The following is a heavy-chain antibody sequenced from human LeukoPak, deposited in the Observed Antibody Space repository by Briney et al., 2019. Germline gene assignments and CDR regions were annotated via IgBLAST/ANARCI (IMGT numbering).Heavy chain of an antibody. V-gene: IGHV4-59*01. CDR1: GDSISTYY. CDR3: ARGVAGYGPYDY. Sequence: SEILSLTCTVSGDSISTYYWSWIRQPPGKGLEWIGYMYYSGSTNYNPSLKSRVTISLDTPKNQFSLRLNSVTAADTAVYYCARGVAGYGPYDYWGQGTLVTVSS. J-gene: IGHJ4*02. CDR2: MYYSGST. D-gene: IGHD5-12*01.